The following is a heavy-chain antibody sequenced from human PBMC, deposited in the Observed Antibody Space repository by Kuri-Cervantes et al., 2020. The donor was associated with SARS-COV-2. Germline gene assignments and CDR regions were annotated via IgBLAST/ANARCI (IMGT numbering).Heavy chain of an antibody. J-gene: IGHJ4*02. D-gene: IGHD3-22*01. CDR2: IYYSGST. CDR1: GGSISSGGYS. Sequence: SQTLSLTCAVSGGSISSGGYSWSWIRQPPGKGLEWIGYIYYSGSTNYNPSLKSRVTISVDTSKNQFSLKLSSVTAADTAVYYCARDDHYYDSSGLTLWGQGTLVTVSS. CDR3: ARDDHYYDSSGLTL. V-gene: IGHV4-61*08.